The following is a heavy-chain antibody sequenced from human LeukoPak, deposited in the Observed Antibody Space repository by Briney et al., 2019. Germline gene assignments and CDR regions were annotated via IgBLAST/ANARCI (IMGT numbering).Heavy chain of an antibody. Sequence: PGGSLRLSCAGSGFTFGSYAMSWVRQAPGKGLEWVSASSGGGGGTYYADSVKGRFTISRDNSKNTVYLQMNSLRAEDTAVYYCAKDRSWIQPRYFELWGRGTLVTVSS. J-gene: IGHJ2*01. CDR1: GFTFGSYA. V-gene: IGHV3-23*01. CDR3: AKDRSWIQPRYFEL. D-gene: IGHD5-18*01. CDR2: SSGGGGGT.